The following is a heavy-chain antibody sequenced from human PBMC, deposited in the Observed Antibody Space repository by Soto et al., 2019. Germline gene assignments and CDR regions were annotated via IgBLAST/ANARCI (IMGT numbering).Heavy chain of an antibody. V-gene: IGHV4-4*02. CDR1: GASISNTDW. D-gene: IGHD1-26*01. CDR3: AIPGAGDFDY. J-gene: IGHJ4*02. CDR2: IYHSGTT. Sequence: SETLSLTCAVSGASISNTDWWSWVRQPPGKGLEWIGEIYHSGTTNCDPSLKSRVTISLDKSKSLFSLTLTSLTAADTAVYYCAIPGAGDFDYWGQGXLVTVSS.